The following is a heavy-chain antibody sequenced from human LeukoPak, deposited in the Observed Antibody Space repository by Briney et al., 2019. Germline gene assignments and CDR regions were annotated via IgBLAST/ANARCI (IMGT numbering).Heavy chain of an antibody. CDR1: GGSISSSSYY. Sequence: PSETLSLTCTVSGGSISSSSYYWGWIRQPPGKGLEWIGSIYYSGSTYYNPSLKSRVTISVDTSKNQFSLKLSSVTAADTAVYYCARDGDDSSGYSLLNDVFDIWGQGTMVTVSS. V-gene: IGHV4-39*07. CDR3: ARDGDDSSGYSLLNDVFDI. D-gene: IGHD3-22*01. CDR2: IYYSGST. J-gene: IGHJ3*02.